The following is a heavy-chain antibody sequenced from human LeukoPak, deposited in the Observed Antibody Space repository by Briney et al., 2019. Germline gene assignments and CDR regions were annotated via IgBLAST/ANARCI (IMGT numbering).Heavy chain of an antibody. Sequence: GGSLRLSCAASGFTFSNHGMHWVRQAPGKGPEWVALIWYDGSIKYYGDSVKGRFTISRDNSKNTVYLQMNSLRAEDTGVYYCARDRLEAVTDDDYFDYWGQGTLVTVSS. V-gene: IGHV3-33*01. CDR1: GFTFSNHG. CDR3: ARDRLEAVTDDDYFDY. D-gene: IGHD2-21*02. CDR2: IWYDGSIK. J-gene: IGHJ4*02.